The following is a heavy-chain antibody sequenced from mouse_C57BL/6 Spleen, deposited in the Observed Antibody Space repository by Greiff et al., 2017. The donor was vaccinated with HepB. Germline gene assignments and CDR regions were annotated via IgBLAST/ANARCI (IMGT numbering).Heavy chain of an antibody. CDR2: INPSSGYT. J-gene: IGHJ4*01. D-gene: IGHD1-1*01. V-gene: IGHV1-4*01. CDR1: GYTFTSYT. Sequence: VQLQQSGAELARPGASVKMSCKASGYTFTSYTMHWVKQRPGQGLEWIGYINPSSGYTKYNQKFKDKATLTADKSSSTAYMQLSSLTSEDSAVYYCARPYYGGAMDYWGQGTSVTVSS. CDR3: ARPYYGGAMDY.